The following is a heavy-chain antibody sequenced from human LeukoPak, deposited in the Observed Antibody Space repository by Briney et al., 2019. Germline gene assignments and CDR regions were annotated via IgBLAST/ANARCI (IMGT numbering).Heavy chain of an antibody. CDR2: IKEDGSKT. V-gene: IGHV3-7*01. CDR1: GFTFSSYW. CDR3: AREMPGGAVTIDY. J-gene: IGHJ4*02. Sequence: GGSLRLSCAASGFTFSSYWMSWVRQAPGKGLEWVANIKEDGSKTYYADSVKGRFTISRDNAKNSLYLQTNSLRGEDTAMYYCAREMPGGAVTIDYWGQGTLVTVSS. D-gene: IGHD4-11*01.